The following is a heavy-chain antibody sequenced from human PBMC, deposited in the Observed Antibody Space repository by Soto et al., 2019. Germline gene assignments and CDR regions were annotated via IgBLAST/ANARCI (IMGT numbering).Heavy chain of an antibody. CDR3: ARELPPPPSGYYYYGTDV. CDR2: IWYDGSNK. CDR1: GFTFSSYG. D-gene: IGHD2-15*01. J-gene: IGHJ6*02. V-gene: IGHV3-33*01. Sequence: GGSLRLSCAASGFTFSSYGMHWVRQAPGKGLEWVAVIWYDGSNKYYADSVKGRFTISRDNSKNTLYLQMNSLRAEDTAVYYCARELPPPPSGYYYYGTDVWGQGTTVTVSS.